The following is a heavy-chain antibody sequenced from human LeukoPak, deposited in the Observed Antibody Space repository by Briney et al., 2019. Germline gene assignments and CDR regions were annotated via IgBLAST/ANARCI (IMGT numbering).Heavy chain of an antibody. V-gene: IGHV1-2*02. CDR3: ARDLGCSRTSCYYASDY. CDR2: INPDSGGT. D-gene: IGHD2-2*01. J-gene: IGHJ4*02. Sequence: GAXVKVSCKASGYTFTXSYIHWVRQAPGQRLEWMGWINPDSGGTNYAQKFQGRVTVTRDTSISTAYMELSRLRSDDTAVYYCARDLGCSRTSCYYASDYWGQGTLLTVSS. CDR1: GYTFTXSY.